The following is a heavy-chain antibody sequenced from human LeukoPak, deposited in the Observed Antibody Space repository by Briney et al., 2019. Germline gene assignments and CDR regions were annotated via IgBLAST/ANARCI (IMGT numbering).Heavy chain of an antibody. V-gene: IGHV1-8*01. J-gene: IGHJ4*02. CDR2: MNPNSGNT. CDR3: ARVAGNCGGDCYRLIY. Sequence: ASVKVSCKASGYTFTTYDINWVRQATGQGLEWLGWMNPNSGNTGYAQKFQGTVTMTRNISITTAYMELSNLRSEDTAVYYCARVAGNCGGDCYRLIYWGQGTLVTVSS. CDR1: GYTFTTYD. D-gene: IGHD2-21*01.